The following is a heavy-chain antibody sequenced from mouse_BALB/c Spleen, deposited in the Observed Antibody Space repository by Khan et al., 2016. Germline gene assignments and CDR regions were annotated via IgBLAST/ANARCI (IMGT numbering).Heavy chain of an antibody. CDR1: GFTFSSYA. CDR2: ISSGGSS. V-gene: IGHV5-6-5*01. CDR3: ASKVDYFDY. Sequence: EVELVESGGGLVKPGGSLKLSCAASGFTFSSYAMSWVRQTPEKRLEWVASISSGGSSFCPDILKDRFTISRDNARNILYLQMSRLRSEDTAMYYCASKVDYFDYWGQGTTLTVSS. J-gene: IGHJ2*01.